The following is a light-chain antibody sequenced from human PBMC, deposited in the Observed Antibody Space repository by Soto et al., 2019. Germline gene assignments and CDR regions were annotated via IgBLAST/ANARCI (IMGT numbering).Light chain of an antibody. CDR1: NMDFGGYKY. CDR2: EVS. V-gene: IGLV2-14*01. CDR3: NSYTSSTTRV. J-gene: IGLJ1*01. Sequence: QSWLTQPATLSGSPGQSITICFTVTNMDFGGYKYVSWYQQHPGKAPKLIIYEVSNRPSGVSNRFSGSKSGNTASLTISRLQAEDEADYYCNSYTSSTTRVFGTGTKVTVL.